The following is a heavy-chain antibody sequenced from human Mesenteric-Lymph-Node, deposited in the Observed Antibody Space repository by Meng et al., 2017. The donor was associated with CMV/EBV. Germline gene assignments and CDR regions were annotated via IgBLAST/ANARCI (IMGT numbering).Heavy chain of an antibody. J-gene: IGHJ6*02. CDR2: IIPILGIA. Sequence: SVKVSCKASGGTFSSYTISWVRQAPGQGLEWMGRIIPILGIANYAQKFQGRVTITADKSTSTAYMELSSLRSEDTAVYYCARECSSTSCYYYYGMDVWGQGTTVTVSS. V-gene: IGHV1-69*02. D-gene: IGHD2-2*01. CDR3: ARECSSTSCYYYYGMDV. CDR1: GGTFSSYT.